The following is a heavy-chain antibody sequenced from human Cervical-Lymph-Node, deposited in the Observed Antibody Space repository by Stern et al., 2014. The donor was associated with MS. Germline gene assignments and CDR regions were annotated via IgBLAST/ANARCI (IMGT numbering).Heavy chain of an antibody. CDR3: ARGLMWYFDI. J-gene: IGHJ2*01. V-gene: IGHV4-31*03. Sequence: QLQLQESGPGLGKPSQTLSLTCTVSGGSISSGGYYWSWLRQHPGKGLEWVGHIHYSGSMHYNPSLKSRESISVDTPKNHHSLQLSSVTAADTAVYYCARGLMWYFDIWGRGTLVTVSS. CDR1: GGSISSGGYY. D-gene: IGHD3-16*01. CDR2: IHYSGSM.